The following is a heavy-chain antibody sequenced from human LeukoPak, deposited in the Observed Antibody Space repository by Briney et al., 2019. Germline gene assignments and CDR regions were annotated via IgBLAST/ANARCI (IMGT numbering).Heavy chain of an antibody. CDR1: GFIFSDYY. D-gene: IGHD1-26*01. Sequence: GGSLRLSCAASGFIFSDYYMSWIRQAPGKGLEWVSYISRSGSIIYYADSVKGRFTISRDNAENSLYLQMNSLRAEDTAVYYCARVSGYYFDYWGQGTLVTVSS. V-gene: IGHV3-11*01. CDR2: ISRSGSII. CDR3: ARVSGYYFDY. J-gene: IGHJ4*02.